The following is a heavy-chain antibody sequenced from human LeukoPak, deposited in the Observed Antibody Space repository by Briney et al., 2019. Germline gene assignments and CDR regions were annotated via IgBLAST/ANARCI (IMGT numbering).Heavy chain of an antibody. D-gene: IGHD3-3*01. CDR3: ARDAAGDFWSGYYRHNWFDP. J-gene: IGHJ5*02. Sequence: SETLSLTCAVYGGSFSGYYWSWIRQPPGKGLEWIGEINHSGSTNYNPSLKSRVTISVDKSKNQFSLKLSSVTAADTAVYYCARDAAGDFWSGYYRHNWFDPWGQGTLVTVSS. CDR1: GGSFSGYY. CDR2: INHSGST. V-gene: IGHV4-34*01.